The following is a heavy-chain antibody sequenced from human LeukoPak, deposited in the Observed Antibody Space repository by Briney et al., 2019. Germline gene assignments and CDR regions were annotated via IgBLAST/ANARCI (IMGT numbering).Heavy chain of an antibody. D-gene: IGHD2-15*01. J-gene: IGHJ4*02. CDR3: AKRYCSGGSCSDGFDY. CDR2: ISGSGGST. V-gene: IGHV3-23*01. Sequence: GGSLRLSCAASGFTFSSYGMSWVRQAPGKGLEWVSAISGSGGSTYYADSVKGRFTISRDNSKNTLYLQMNSLRAEDTAVYYCAKRYCSGGSCSDGFDYWGQGTLVTVSS. CDR1: GFTFSSYG.